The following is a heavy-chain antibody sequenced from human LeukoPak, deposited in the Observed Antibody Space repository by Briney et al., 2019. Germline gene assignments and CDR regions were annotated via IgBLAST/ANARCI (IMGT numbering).Heavy chain of an antibody. D-gene: IGHD2-2*01. CDR3: ALPHCSRTNWYDLDLFYYFMDL. J-gene: IGHJ6*03. Sequence: SGTLSLTSSLSRASISSNYWTWIRQPPGKGREWIGNIYYSGTTNYNPPLKSRLTISVDQSKQQFSLNLLSVNAADAAVYFCALPHCSRTNWYDLDLFYYFMDLWGKGTTVTVSS. CDR2: IYYSGTT. V-gene: IGHV4-59*01. CDR1: RASISSNY.